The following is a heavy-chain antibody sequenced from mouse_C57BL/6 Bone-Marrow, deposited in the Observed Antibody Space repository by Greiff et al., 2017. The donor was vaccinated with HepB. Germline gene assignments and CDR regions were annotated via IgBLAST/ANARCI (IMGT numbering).Heavy chain of an antibody. D-gene: IGHD2-4*01. CDR2: IDPSDSYT. CDR3: ARSTFYYDYDVEFFDY. Sequence: QVQLQQPGAELVMPGASVKLSCKASGYTFTSYWMHWVKQRPGQGLEWIGEIDPSDSYTNYNQKFKGKSTLTVDKSSSTAYLQLSSLTSEDSAVYYCARSTFYYDYDVEFFDYWGQGTTLTVAS. CDR1: GYTFTSYW. V-gene: IGHV1-69*01. J-gene: IGHJ2*01.